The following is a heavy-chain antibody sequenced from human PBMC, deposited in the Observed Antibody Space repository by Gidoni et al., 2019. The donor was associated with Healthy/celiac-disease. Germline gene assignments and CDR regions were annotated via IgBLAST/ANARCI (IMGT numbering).Heavy chain of an antibody. CDR1: GGSISSSSYY. Sequence: QLQLQESGPGLVKPSETLSLTCTVSGGSISSSSYYWGWIRQPPGKGLEWIGSIYYSGGTYYNPSLKSQFTISVDTSKNQFALKLSSVTAADTAVYYCARDSTIFGVVTDYYYYGMDVWGQGTTVTVSS. J-gene: IGHJ6*02. V-gene: IGHV4-39*01. CDR2: IYYSGGT. CDR3: ARDSTIFGVVTDYYYYGMDV. D-gene: IGHD3-3*01.